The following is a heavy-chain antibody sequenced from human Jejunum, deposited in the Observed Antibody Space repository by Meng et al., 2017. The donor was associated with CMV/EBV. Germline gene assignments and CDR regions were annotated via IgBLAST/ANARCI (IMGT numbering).Heavy chain of an antibody. V-gene: IGHV4-39*07. CDR3: ARMTYSSSPVD. D-gene: IGHD6-6*01. CDR2: IYYSGST. Sequence: QLQLQEPGPGLVKPSETLSLTCIVSGDSISGSTYYWGWICQPPGKGLEWIGNIYYSGSTYYTPSLKSRVSISVDTSTNQFSLRLSSMTAADTAVYYCARMTYSSSPVDWGQGTLVTVSS. CDR1: GDSISGSTYY. J-gene: IGHJ4*02.